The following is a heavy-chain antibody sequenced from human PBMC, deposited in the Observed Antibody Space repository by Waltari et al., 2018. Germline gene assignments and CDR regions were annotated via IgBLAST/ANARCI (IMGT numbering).Heavy chain of an antibody. Sequence: QVQLVESGGGVVQPGRSLRLSCAASGFRFRSHAMHWVRQAPGKGLEWVALISYDVSNEDYADSVQGRFTISRDNSKNTLYLQIDSLRTEDTAVYYCARDRIWKYVFDYWGQGTLVTVSS. D-gene: IGHD1-7*01. CDR2: ISYDVSNE. J-gene: IGHJ4*02. CDR1: GFRFRSHA. CDR3: ARDRIWKYVFDY. V-gene: IGHV3-30*04.